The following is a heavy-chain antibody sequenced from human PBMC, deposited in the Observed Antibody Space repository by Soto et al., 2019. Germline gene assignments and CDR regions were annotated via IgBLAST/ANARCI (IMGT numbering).Heavy chain of an antibody. D-gene: IGHD4-17*01. V-gene: IGHV4-34*01. CDR1: GGSLNDNH. J-gene: IGHJ4*02. CDR2: VFHTGFT. CDR3: ATGGRLRSPFGF. Sequence: QVQLQQWGAGLVKSSETLSLTCAVSGGSLNDNHWSWIRQPPGKGLEWIGEVFHTGFTNYNPSLKSRVTISVDTSKNQFDLTLSSVTAADTAVYFCATGGRLRSPFGFWGQGTLVSVSS.